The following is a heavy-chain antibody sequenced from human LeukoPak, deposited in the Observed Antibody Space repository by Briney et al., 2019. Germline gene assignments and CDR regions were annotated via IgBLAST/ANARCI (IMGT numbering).Heavy chain of an antibody. J-gene: IGHJ5*02. V-gene: IGHV3-48*04. Sequence: GESLRLSCAASGFTFTTYAMSWVRQAPGEGLEWVSYISSSSSTIYYADSVKGRFTISRDNAKNSLYLQMNSLRAEDTAVYYCAKVGQNNWFDPWGQGTLVTVSS. CDR3: AKVGQNNWFDP. CDR2: ISSSSSTI. CDR1: GFTFTTYA.